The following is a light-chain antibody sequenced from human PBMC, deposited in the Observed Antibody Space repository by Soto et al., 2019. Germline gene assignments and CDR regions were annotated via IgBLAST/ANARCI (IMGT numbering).Light chain of an antibody. CDR3: LSHSGSSNV. J-gene: IGLJ1*01. CDR1: SRDVGASDY. V-gene: IGLV2-8*01. CDR2: EVN. Sequence: QSVLTQPASATGSTGQSVAISCTGTSRDVGASDYVSWYQQHSGKAPKLLLYEVNKRPSGVPDRFSGSKSGNTASLTVSALQADDEADYYCLSHSGSSNVLGTGTKVTVL.